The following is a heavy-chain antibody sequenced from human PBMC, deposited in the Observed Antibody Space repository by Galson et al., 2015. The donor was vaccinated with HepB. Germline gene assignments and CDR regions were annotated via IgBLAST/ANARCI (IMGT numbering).Heavy chain of an antibody. CDR1: GFTLSDYY. V-gene: IGHV3-72*01. CDR3: ARKIAKPYYGMDV. CDR2: TRNKAKSYTT. Sequence: SLRLSCAASGFTLSDYYVNWVRQAPGKGLEWVGRTRNKAKSYTTEYAASVKGRFTISRDDSKNSVHLQMNSLKTEDTAVYYCARKIAKPYYGMDVWGQGTTVTVS. J-gene: IGHJ6*02.